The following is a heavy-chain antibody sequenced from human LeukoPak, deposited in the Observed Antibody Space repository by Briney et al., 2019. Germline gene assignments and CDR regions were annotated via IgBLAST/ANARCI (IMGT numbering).Heavy chain of an antibody. CDR1: GGSFSGYY. J-gene: IGHJ4*02. Sequence: SETLSLTCAVYGGSFSGYYWSWIRQPPGKGLEWIGEINHSGSTNYNPSLKSRVTISVDTSKNQFSLKLSYVTAADTAVYYCARRDTNGYYLFWGQGAPVTVSS. CDR3: ARRDTNGYYLF. CDR2: INHSGST. D-gene: IGHD3-22*01. V-gene: IGHV4-34*01.